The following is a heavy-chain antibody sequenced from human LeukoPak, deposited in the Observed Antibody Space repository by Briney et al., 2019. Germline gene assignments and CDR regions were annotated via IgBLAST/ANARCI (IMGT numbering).Heavy chain of an antibody. V-gene: IGHV3-53*01. J-gene: IGHJ4*02. CDR3: ARDAEHSYGRYFAY. D-gene: IGHD5-18*01. Sequence: GGSLRLSCAASGFTVSSNYMSWVRQAPGQGLEWVSDIFVGGSTHYADSVKGRFTISRDNSTNTMYLQMNSLRAEDTAVYYCARDAEHSYGRYFAYWGQGILVTVSS. CDR1: GFTVSSNY. CDR2: IFVGGST.